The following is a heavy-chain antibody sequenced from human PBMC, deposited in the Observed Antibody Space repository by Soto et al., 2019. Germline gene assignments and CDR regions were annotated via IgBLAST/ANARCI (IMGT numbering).Heavy chain of an antibody. D-gene: IGHD3-10*01. CDR2: ISTSSSYK. V-gene: IGHV3-21*01. CDR3: ARVRTFYCMDV. J-gene: IGHJ6*03. CDR1: GFTFSNYG. Sequence: GGSLRLPCVASGFTFSNYGLNWVRQSPGKGLECVSSISTSSSYKFYAESVRGRFTISRDDAKNSVYLQMNSLRADDTAVYYCARVRTFYCMDVWGKGTTVTVSS.